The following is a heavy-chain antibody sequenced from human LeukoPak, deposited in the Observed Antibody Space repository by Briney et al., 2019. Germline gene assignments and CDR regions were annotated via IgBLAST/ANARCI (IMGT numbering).Heavy chain of an antibody. Sequence: ASVKVSCKASGYTFTDYYLHWVRQAPGQGLEWMGWINPNSGGTNYAQKFQGRVTMTRDTSISTAYMELSRLRSDDTAVYYCARDRAAAGLGDYWGQGTLVTVSS. V-gene: IGHV1-2*02. CDR3: ARDRAAAGLGDY. CDR1: GYTFTDYY. CDR2: INPNSGGT. J-gene: IGHJ4*02. D-gene: IGHD6-13*01.